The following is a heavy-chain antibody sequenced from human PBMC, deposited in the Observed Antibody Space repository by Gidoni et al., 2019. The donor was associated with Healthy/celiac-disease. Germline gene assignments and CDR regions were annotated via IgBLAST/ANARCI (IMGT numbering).Heavy chain of an antibody. J-gene: IGHJ6*03. CDR3: ARVRGDYLSRRSYYYYMDV. D-gene: IGHD4-17*01. CDR1: GYTFPSYD. V-gene: IGHV1-8*01. CDR2: MNPNSGNT. Sequence: QVQLVQSGAEVKKPGASVKVSCKASGYTFPSYDINWGRQATGQGLEWLGWMNPNSGNTGYAQKFQGRVTMTRNTSISTAYMELSSLRSEDTAVYYCARVRGDYLSRRSYYYYMDVWGKGTTVTVSS.